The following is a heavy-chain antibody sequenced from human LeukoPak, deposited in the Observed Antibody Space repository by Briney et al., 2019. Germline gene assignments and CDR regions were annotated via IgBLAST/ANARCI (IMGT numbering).Heavy chain of an antibody. CDR2: IYHGETT. J-gene: IGHJ4*02. V-gene: IGHV4-38-2*02. D-gene: IGHD1-1*01. CDR3: ASNWSDFDY. CDR1: GYSITTGHY. Sequence: SETLSLTCTVSGYSITTGHYWGWIRQPPGRGLEWIGSIYHGETTYYNPSLKTRLTISLDTSKNQFSLKLSSVTAADTAVYYCASNWSDFDYWGQGNLVTVSS.